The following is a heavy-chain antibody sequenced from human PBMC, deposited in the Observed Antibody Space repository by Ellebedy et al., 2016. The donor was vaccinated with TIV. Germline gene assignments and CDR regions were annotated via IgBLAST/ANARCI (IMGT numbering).Heavy chain of an antibody. CDR1: GDSVSTDIG. CDR2: TYYRSKLNN. Sequence: SETLSLTCLISGDSVSTDIGWNWIRQSPSRGLEWLGRTYYRSKLNNDYAVSLKSRITINPDTSKNLFSLQLNSVTPEDTAVYYCARGWFGSGMGVWGQGTTVTVSS. J-gene: IGHJ6*02. CDR3: ARGWFGSGMGV. V-gene: IGHV6-1*01. D-gene: IGHD3-10*01.